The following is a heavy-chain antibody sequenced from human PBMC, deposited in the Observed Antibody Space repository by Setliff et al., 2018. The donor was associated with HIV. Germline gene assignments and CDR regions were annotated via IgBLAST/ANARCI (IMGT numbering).Heavy chain of an antibody. V-gene: IGHV3-23*01. J-gene: IGHJ4*02. CDR3: AKDREVTMIVVVITSPFDY. CDR1: GFTFSSYA. D-gene: IGHD3-22*01. CDR2: ISGSGGST. Sequence: PGGSLRLSCAASGFTFSSYAMSWVRQAPGKGLEWVSAISGSGGSTYYADSVKGRFTISRDNSKNTLYLQMNSLRAEDTAVYYCAKDREVTMIVVVITSPFDYWGQGTLVTVSS.